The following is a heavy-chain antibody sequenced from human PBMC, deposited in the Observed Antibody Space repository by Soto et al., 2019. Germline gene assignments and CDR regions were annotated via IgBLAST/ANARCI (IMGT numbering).Heavy chain of an antibody. D-gene: IGHD6-13*01. CDR1: EGTFSSYA. J-gene: IGHJ4*02. CDR3: AGGAAAGPAPFDH. Sequence: QVQLVQSGAEVKKPGSSVKVSCKASEGTFSSYAISWVRQAPGQGLEWMGGIIPIVGTANYAQKFQGRVTITADESTITAYMDLSSLRSEDTAVYYCAGGAAAGPAPFDHWGQGTLVNVSS. CDR2: IIPIVGTA. V-gene: IGHV1-69*01.